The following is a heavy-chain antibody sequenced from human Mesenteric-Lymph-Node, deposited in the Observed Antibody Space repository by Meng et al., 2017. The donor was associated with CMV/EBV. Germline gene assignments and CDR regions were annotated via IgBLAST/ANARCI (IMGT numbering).Heavy chain of an antibody. CDR1: GYTFTGYY. Sequence: ASVKVSCKASGYTFTGYYMHWARQAPGQGLEWMGWINPNSGGTNYAQKFQGRVTMTRDTSISTAYMELSRLRSDDTAVYYCARYRAVYYDSSGFNYWGQGTLVTVSS. D-gene: IGHD3-22*01. CDR2: INPNSGGT. V-gene: IGHV1-2*02. J-gene: IGHJ4*02. CDR3: ARYRAVYYDSSGFNY.